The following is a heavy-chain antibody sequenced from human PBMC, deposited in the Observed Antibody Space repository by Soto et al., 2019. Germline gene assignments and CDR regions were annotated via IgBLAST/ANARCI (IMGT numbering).Heavy chain of an antibody. D-gene: IGHD3-22*01. J-gene: IGHJ4*01. CDR2: IDPSDSYT. CDR1: GDRCTSYW. Sequence: GVSLRVSCRGAGDRCTSYWSSWVRQMPGKGLEWMGRIDPSDSYTNYSPSFQGHVTISADKSISTAYLQWSSLKASDTAMYYCAKRAFDYDSSGPTGYWRHGTLDTVSS. V-gene: IGHV5-10-1*01. CDR3: AKRAFDYDSSGPTGY.